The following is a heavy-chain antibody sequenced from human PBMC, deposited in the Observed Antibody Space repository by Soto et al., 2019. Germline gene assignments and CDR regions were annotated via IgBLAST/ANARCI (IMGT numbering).Heavy chain of an antibody. V-gene: IGHV1-18*01. CDR1: GSTFTSFH. CDR2: ISTYDGNT. Sequence: QLKLVQSGTEVKKPGSSVKVSCKASGSTFTSFHISWVRQAPGQGLEWMGWISTYDGNTHYAQKLQGRVTLAKDTSPRTADMELRCLSAADTAVYFCATGGRCGHGYMDNWGQGTMVTVSS. D-gene: IGHD2-15*01. CDR3: ATGGRCGHGYMDN. J-gene: IGHJ4*02.